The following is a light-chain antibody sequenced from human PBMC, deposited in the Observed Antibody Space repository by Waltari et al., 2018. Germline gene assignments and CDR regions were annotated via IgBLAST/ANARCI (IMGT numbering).Light chain of an antibody. CDR2: DVT. CDR1: GRDVGGYNY. Sequence: QSALTQPASVPGSPGQSITISCPGTGRDVGGYNYVSWHQQPPGKAPTLMIYDVTKRPSGVSNRFSGSKSGNTASLTISGLQAEDEADYYCSSYSSSSTLLFGGGTKLTVL. V-gene: IGLV2-14*03. CDR3: SSYSSSSTLL. J-gene: IGLJ2*01.